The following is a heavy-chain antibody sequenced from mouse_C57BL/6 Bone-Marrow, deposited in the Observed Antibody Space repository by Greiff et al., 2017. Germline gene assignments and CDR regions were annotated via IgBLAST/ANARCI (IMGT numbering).Heavy chain of an antibody. CDR3: TRSGDTYYYGSSPRFAY. D-gene: IGHD1-1*01. V-gene: IGHV1-5*01. CDR1: GYTFTSYW. CDR2: IYPGNSDT. Sequence: EVKLMESGTVLARPGASVKMSCKTSGYTFTSYWMHWVKQRPGQGLEWIGAIYPGNSDTSYNQKFKGKAKLTAVTSASTAYMELSSLTNEDSAVYYCTRSGDTYYYGSSPRFAYWGQGTLVTVSA. J-gene: IGHJ3*01.